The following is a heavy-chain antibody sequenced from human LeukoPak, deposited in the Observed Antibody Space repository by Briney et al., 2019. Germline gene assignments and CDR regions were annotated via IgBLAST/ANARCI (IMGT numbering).Heavy chain of an antibody. CDR3: ARLRCYDSSGCDY. CDR2: IDPGDSHT. D-gene: IGHD3-22*01. Sequence: GEPLKISCKASGYSFTSYYIGWVRQVPGKGLEWMGIIDPGDSHTRYSPSFQGQVTISADKSISTAYLQWSSLKASDTAMYYCARLRCYDSSGCDYWGQGTLVTVSS. CDR1: GYSFTSYY. J-gene: IGHJ4*02. V-gene: IGHV5-51*01.